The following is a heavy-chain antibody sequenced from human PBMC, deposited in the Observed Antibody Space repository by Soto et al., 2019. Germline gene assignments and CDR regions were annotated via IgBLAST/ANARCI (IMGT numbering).Heavy chain of an antibody. CDR1: GFSFSDHA. CDR3: ARESEDLTSNFDY. Sequence: QVQLVESGGGVVQPGRSLRLSCAASGFSFSDHAMHWVRRAPGKGLEWVALVAHDGTSKYYAGSVKGRFTISSDKSSNTLFLQMDSLDTEDTAVYYCARESEDLTSNFDYWGQGTLVTVSS. CDR2: VAHDGTSK. V-gene: IGHV3-30-3*01. J-gene: IGHJ4*02.